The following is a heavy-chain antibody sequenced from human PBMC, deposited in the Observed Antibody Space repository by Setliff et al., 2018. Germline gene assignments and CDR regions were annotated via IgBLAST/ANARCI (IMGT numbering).Heavy chain of an antibody. CDR2: IYYSGKT. V-gene: IGHV4-39*01. CDR1: GASVSNVNYY. Sequence: SETLSLTCSVSGASVSNVNYYWGWIRQPPGKGLEWVASIYYSGKTYSNPSFKSRVTMSLDKSKNQFSLKLASVTAADTALYYCARIGHFDFWRGFGVGAFDLW. D-gene: IGHD3-3*01. J-gene: IGHJ3*01. CDR3: ARIGHFDFWRGFGVGAFDL.